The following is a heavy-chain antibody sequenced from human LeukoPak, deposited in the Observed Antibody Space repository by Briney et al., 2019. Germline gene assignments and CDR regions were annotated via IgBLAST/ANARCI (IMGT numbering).Heavy chain of an antibody. V-gene: IGHV4-59*01. D-gene: IGHD2-2*01. CDR3: ARAPPYCSSTRCYCWMDYYMDV. CDR2: IYYSGST. CDR1: GGSISSYY. Sequence: SETLSLTCTVSGGSISSYYWSWIRQPPGKGLEWIGYIYYSGSTSYNPSLKRRVTTAVDTSKNKFSLKLPSVTAADTAVYSCARAPPYCSSTRCYCWMDYYMDVWGKGTTVTVSS. J-gene: IGHJ6*03.